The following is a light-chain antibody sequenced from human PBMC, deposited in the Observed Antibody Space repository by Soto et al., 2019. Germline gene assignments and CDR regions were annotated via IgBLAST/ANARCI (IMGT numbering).Light chain of an antibody. V-gene: IGKV3-11*01. CDR3: QQRSNWLT. CDR2: DAS. J-gene: IGKJ4*01. Sequence: EFVLTQSPGTLSLSPWERATLSCRASQSVSSYLAWYQQKPGQAPRLLIYDASNRATGIPARFSGSGSGTDFTLTISSLEPEDFAVYYCQQRSNWLTFGGGTKVDIK. CDR1: QSVSSY.